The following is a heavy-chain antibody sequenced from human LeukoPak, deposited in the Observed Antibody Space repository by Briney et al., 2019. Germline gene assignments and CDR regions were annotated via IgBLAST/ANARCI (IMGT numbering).Heavy chain of an antibody. CDR1: GGSISSGSYY. V-gene: IGHV4-61*02. CDR2: IYTSGST. Sequence: SQTRSLTCTVSGGSISSGSYYWSWIRQPAGKGLEWIGRIYTSGSTNYNPSLKSRVTISVDTSKNQLSLKLSSVTAADTAVYYCARIGYCSSTSCYLYAFDIWGQGTMVTVSS. CDR3: ARIGYCSSTSCYLYAFDI. D-gene: IGHD2-2*01. J-gene: IGHJ3*02.